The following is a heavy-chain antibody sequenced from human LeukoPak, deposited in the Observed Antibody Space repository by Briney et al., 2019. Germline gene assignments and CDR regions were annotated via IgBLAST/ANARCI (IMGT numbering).Heavy chain of an antibody. D-gene: IGHD1-1*01. CDR3: AKDVAQYNSYYYYMDV. Sequence: GGSLRLSCAASGFTFSNFGMHWVRQAPGKGLEWVAFIRYDGSNKYYADSVKGRFTISRDNSKNTLYLQMNSLRAEDTAVYYCAKDVAQYNSYYYYMDVWGKGTTVTISS. CDR2: IRYDGSNK. CDR1: GFTFSNFG. J-gene: IGHJ6*03. V-gene: IGHV3-30*02.